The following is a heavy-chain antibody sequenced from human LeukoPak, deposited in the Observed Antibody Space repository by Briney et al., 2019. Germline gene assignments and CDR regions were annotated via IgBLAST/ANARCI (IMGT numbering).Heavy chain of an antibody. Sequence: SETLSLTCAVHGGSFSGYYWSWIRQPPGKGLEWIGEINHSGSTNYNPSLKSRVTISVDTSKNQFSLKLSSVTAADTAVYYCARGEGQYGSGSYSYYFDYWGQGTLVTVSS. D-gene: IGHD3-10*01. CDR2: INHSGST. CDR3: ARGEGQYGSGSYSYYFDY. V-gene: IGHV4-34*01. J-gene: IGHJ4*02. CDR1: GGSFSGYY.